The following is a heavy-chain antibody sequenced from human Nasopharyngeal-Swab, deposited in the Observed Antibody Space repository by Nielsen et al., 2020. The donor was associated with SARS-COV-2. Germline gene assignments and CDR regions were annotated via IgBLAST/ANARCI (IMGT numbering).Heavy chain of an antibody. J-gene: IGHJ5*01. CDR1: GFTFKNYA. Sequence: GESLKISCAVSGFTFKNYAMSWVRQAPGKGLQWVSGFSGSGSRTYHADSVKGRFIISRDNSKNTLHLEMSSLRAEDTAMYYCAKEGFCTGRRRFSGWFDSWGQGTLVIVSS. CDR2: FSGSGSRT. V-gene: IGHV3-23*01. D-gene: IGHD1-1*01. CDR3: AKEGFCTGRRRFSGWFDS.